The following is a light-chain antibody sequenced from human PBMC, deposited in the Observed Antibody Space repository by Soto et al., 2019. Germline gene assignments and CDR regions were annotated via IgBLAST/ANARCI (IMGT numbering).Light chain of an antibody. J-gene: IGLJ1*01. V-gene: IGLV1-44*01. Sequence: QSVLTQPPSASGTPGQRVTISCSGSSSNIGSNTVNWYQHLPGTAPPRLIFTAGQRPSGVPGRFSGSKSGTSASLAISGLQSEDEGDYYCSAWDNSLNGYVFGPGTKLTVL. CDR3: SAWDNSLNGYV. CDR1: SSNIGSNT. CDR2: TAG.